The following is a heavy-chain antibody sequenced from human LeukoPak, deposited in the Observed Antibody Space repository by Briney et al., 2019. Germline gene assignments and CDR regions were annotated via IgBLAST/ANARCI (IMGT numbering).Heavy chain of an antibody. Sequence: GGSLRLSCAASGFTFSSYWMSWVRQAPGKGLEWVANIKQDGSEKYYVDSVKGRFAISRDNAKNSLYLQMNSLRAEDTAVYYCAREQYSSSWYQGYWGQGTLVTVSS. D-gene: IGHD6-13*01. CDR3: AREQYSSSWYQGY. CDR2: IKQDGSEK. J-gene: IGHJ4*02. CDR1: GFTFSSYW. V-gene: IGHV3-7*01.